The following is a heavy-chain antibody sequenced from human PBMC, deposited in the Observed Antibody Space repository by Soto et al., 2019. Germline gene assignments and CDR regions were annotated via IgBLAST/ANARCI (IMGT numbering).Heavy chain of an antibody. CDR1: GGTFRSYA. V-gene: IGHV1-69*13. Sequence: ASGKVSCKASGGTFRSYAISWARQAPGQGLEWMGGIIPIFGTANYAQKFQGRVTITADESTSTAYMELSILRSEDTAVYYCARALVLRYFDPHSFYYFDDWGQGTLVTVSS. CDR3: ARALVLRYFDPHSFYYFDD. CDR2: IIPIFGTA. D-gene: IGHD3-9*01. J-gene: IGHJ4*02.